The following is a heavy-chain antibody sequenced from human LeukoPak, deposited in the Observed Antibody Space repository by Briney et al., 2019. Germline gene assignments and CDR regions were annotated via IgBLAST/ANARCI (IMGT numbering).Heavy chain of an antibody. CDR1: GYTFTGYY. CDR3: ARVVVPAAIGRTYNWFDP. D-gene: IGHD2-2*01. Sequence: ASVKVSCKASGYTFTGYYMHWVRQAPGQGLEWMGWINPNSGGTNYAQKFQGRVTMTRGTSISTAYMELSRLRSDDTAVYYCARVVVPAAIGRTYNWFDPWGQGTLVTVSS. V-gene: IGHV1-2*02. J-gene: IGHJ5*02. CDR2: INPNSGGT.